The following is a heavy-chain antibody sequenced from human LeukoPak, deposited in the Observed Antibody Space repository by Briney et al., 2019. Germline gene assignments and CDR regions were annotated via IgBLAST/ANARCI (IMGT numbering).Heavy chain of an antibody. Sequence: GGSLRLSCAAAGFTFSSYAMSWVRQAPGKGLEWVSAISGSGGSTYYADSVKGRFTISRDNSKNTLYLQMNSLRAEDTAVYYCAKVSTGSGSDYPFRYGMDVWGQGTTVTVSS. CDR3: AKVSTGSGSDYPFRYGMDV. CDR1: GFTFSSYA. V-gene: IGHV3-23*01. CDR2: ISGSGGST. D-gene: IGHD3-10*01. J-gene: IGHJ6*02.